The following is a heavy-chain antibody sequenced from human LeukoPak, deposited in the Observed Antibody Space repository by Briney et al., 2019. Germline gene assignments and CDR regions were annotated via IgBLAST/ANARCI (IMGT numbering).Heavy chain of an antibody. CDR1: GVTFSTYT. Sequence: GRSLRLSCEVSGVTFSTYTMHWVRQAPGKGLEWVAVISYDGANEYYADSVTGRFTVSRDNSESTLYLQMDSLRPEDTAVYYCAKAVNFRYYYFYGLDVWGHGTTVTVS. CDR3: AKAVNFRYYYFYGLDV. D-gene: IGHD4-17*01. CDR2: ISYDGANE. J-gene: IGHJ6*02. V-gene: IGHV3-30*18.